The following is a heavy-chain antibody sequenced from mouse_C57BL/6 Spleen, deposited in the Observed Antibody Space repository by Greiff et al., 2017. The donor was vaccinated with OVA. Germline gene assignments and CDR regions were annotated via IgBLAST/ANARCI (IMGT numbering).Heavy chain of an antibody. J-gene: IGHJ1*03. D-gene: IGHD1-1*01. CDR3: ARQDYYGSSYNWYFDV. V-gene: IGHV5-6*01. CDR1: GFTFSSYG. Sequence: EVQLQQSGGDLVKPGGSLKLSCAASGFTFSSYGMSWVRQTPDKRLEWVATISSGGSYTYYPDSVKGRFTISRDNAKNTLYLQMSSLKSEDTAMYYCARQDYYGSSYNWYFDVWGTGTTVTVSS. CDR2: ISSGGSYT.